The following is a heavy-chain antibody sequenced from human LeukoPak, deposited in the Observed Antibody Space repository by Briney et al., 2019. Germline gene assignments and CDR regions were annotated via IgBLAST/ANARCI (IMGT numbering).Heavy chain of an antibody. CDR1: GGSISSYY. D-gene: IGHD6-13*01. J-gene: IGHJ3*02. Sequence: SEALSLTCTVSGGSISSYYWSWIRQPPGKGLEWIGYIYYSGSTNYNPSLKSRVTISVDTSKNQFSLKLSFVTAADTAVYYCARVADSMDAFDIWGQGTMVTVSS. CDR2: IYYSGST. V-gene: IGHV4-59*01. CDR3: ARVADSMDAFDI.